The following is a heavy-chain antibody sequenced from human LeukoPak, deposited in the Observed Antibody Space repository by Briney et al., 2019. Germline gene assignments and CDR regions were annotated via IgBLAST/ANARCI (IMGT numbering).Heavy chain of an antibody. CDR1: GGSFSDYC. CDR2: INHSGST. D-gene: IGHD6-19*01. Sequence: SETLSLTCTVYGGSFSDYCWSWIRQSPGKGLEWIGEINHSGSTNYNPSLKSRVTISVDTSKKQFSLKLSSVTAADTAVYYCARNRVSSGLYTSFWGQGTLVTVSS. V-gene: IGHV4-34*01. CDR3: ARNRVSSGLYTSF. J-gene: IGHJ4*02.